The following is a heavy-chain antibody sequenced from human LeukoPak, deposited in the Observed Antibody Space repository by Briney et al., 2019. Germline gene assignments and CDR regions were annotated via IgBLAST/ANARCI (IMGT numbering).Heavy chain of an antibody. Sequence: GGSLRLSCAASGFTFSSYGMHWVRQAPGKGLEWVAVIWYDGSNKYYADSVKGRFTISRDNSKNTLYLQMNSLRAEDTAVYYCARDRAPWVGAFDYWGQGTLVTVSS. D-gene: IGHD1-26*01. J-gene: IGHJ4*02. CDR1: GFTFSSYG. CDR3: ARDRAPWVGAFDY. CDR2: IWYDGSNK. V-gene: IGHV3-33*01.